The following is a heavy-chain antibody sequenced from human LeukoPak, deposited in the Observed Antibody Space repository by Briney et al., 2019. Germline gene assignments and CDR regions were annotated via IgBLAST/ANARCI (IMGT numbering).Heavy chain of an antibody. J-gene: IGHJ4*02. D-gene: IGHD5-18*01. Sequence: SETLSLTCTVSGASISSYYWSWVRQPPGKGLEWIGEIYHSGSTNYNPSLKSRVTISVDKSKNQFSLKLSSVTAADTAVYYCARQYSYGHSGFDYWGQGTLVTVSS. CDR1: GASISSYY. V-gene: IGHV4-4*02. CDR2: IYHSGST. CDR3: ARQYSYGHSGFDY.